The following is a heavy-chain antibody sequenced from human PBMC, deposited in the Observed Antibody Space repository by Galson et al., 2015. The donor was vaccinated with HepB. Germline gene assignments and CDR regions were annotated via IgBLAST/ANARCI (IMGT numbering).Heavy chain of an antibody. V-gene: IGHV4-61*01. J-gene: IGHJ4*02. CDR3: ARKVAGAPTFDY. Sequence: SETLSLTCTVSGGSVSSGSFYWSWIRQPPGKGLEWIGYIYYSGSTNYNPSLKSRVSIPVDTSKNQFSLKLSSVTAADTAVYYCARKVAGAPTFDYWGQGTLVTVSS. CDR2: IYYSGST. D-gene: IGHD1-26*01. CDR1: GGSVSSGSFY.